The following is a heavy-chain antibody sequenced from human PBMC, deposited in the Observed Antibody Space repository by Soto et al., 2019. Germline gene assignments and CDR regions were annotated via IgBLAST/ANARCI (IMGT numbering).Heavy chain of an antibody. V-gene: IGHV4-34*01. CDR3: ARDGAAAGTN. CDR2: INHSGST. Sequence: SETLSLTCAVYGGSFSGYYWSWIRQPPGKGLEWIGEINHSGSTNYNPSLKSRVTISVDTSKNQFSLKLSSVTAADTAVYYCARDGAAAGTNWGQGTLVTVSS. CDR1: GGSFSGYY. J-gene: IGHJ4*02. D-gene: IGHD6-13*01.